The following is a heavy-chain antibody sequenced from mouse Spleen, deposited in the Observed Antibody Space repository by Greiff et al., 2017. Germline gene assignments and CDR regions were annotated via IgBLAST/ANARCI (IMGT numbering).Heavy chain of an antibody. D-gene: IGHD2-1*01. CDR3: AVYGNYESLYWYFDV. CDR2: INPNYGTT. CDR1: GYSFTDYN. J-gene: IGHJ1*01. Sequence: VQLQQSGPELVKPGASVKISCKASGYSFTDYNMNWVKQSNGKSLEWIGVINPNYGTTSYNQKFKGKATLTADKSSSTAYMQLSSLTSEDSAVYFCAVYGNYESLYWYFDVWGAGTTVTVSS. V-gene: IGHV1-39*01.